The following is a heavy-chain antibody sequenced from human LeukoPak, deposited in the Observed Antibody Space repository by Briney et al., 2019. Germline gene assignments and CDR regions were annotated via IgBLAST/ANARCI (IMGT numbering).Heavy chain of an antibody. CDR1: GFTLSNYA. V-gene: IGHV3-30*04. Sequence: PGGSLRLSCAASGFTLSNYAMHWVRQAPGKGLEWVAVISYDETNKYYADSVKGRLTISRDNSKSTLYLQMNSLRPEDTAMYYCARATGKRGGYWGQGTLVTVSS. J-gene: IGHJ4*02. D-gene: IGHD2-8*02. CDR2: ISYDETNK. CDR3: ARATGKRGGY.